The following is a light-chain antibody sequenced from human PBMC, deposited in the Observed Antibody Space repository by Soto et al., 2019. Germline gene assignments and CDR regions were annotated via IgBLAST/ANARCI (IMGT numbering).Light chain of an antibody. CDR1: QSVPSKY. CDR3: QVRTNWSIA. J-gene: IGKJ5*01. Sequence: EIVLTQSPGTLSLSPGERATLSCRASQSVPSKYLAWYQQNPGQAPRLLIYGASNRATGIPDKFSSSGSGTDFTLTISRLDPEDFAVYYCQVRTNWSIAFGRGTRLEI. V-gene: IGKV3D-20*02. CDR2: GAS.